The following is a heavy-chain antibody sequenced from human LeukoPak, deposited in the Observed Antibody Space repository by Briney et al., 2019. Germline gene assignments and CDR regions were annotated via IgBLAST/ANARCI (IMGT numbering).Heavy chain of an antibody. CDR2: IYYSGST. CDR3: ARYKYYDSSGYYY. J-gene: IGHJ4*02. CDR1: GGSISSYY. D-gene: IGHD3-22*01. Sequence: SETLSLTCTVSGGSISSYYWSWIRQPPGKGLEWIGYIYYSGSTNYNPSLKSRGTISVDTSKNQFSLKLSSVTAADTAVYYCARYKYYDSSGYYYWGQGTLVTVSS. V-gene: IGHV4-59*01.